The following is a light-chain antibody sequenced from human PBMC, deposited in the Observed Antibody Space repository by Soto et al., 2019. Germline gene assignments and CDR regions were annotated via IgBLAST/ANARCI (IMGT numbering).Light chain of an antibody. J-gene: IGLJ1*01. V-gene: IGLV2-14*03. CDR2: GVT. Sequence: QSALTQPTSVSGSPGQSITISCTGNHNDIGTYDYVSWYQQHPGRAPRPLIHGVTTRPSGISGRFSASKSGLTASLTISGLQPEDEADYYCSSFTSNRIYVFGPGTKVTV. CDR1: HNDIGTYDY. CDR3: SSFTSNRIYV.